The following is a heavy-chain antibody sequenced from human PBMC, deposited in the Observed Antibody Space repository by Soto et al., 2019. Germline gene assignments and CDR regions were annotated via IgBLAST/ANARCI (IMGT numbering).Heavy chain of an antibody. CDR3: ARDAQATGSVSYHDAFDI. V-gene: IGHV1-18*01. CDR2: ISAYNGNT. J-gene: IGHJ3*02. CDR1: GYTFTSYG. D-gene: IGHD1-26*01. Sequence: ASVKVSCKASGYTFTSYGISWVRQAPGQGLEWMGWISAYNGNTNYAQKLQGRVTMTTDTSTSTAYMELRSLRSDDTAVYYCARDAQATGSVSYHDAFDIWGQGTMVTVSS.